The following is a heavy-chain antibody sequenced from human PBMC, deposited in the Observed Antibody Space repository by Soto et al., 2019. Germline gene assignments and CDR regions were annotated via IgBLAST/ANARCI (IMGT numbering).Heavy chain of an antibody. D-gene: IGHD2-21*02. V-gene: IGHV4-4*07. J-gene: IGHJ5*02. Sequence: SETLSLTCTVSGGSITYYSWVWIRQPAGKGLEWIGRIFSSGSTNYNPSLKGRITMSLDTSKSQFSLKLNSATATDTAVYFCARDQGVVVTADNWFDPWGQGILVTVSS. CDR1: GGSITYYS. CDR2: IFSSGST. CDR3: ARDQGVVVTADNWFDP.